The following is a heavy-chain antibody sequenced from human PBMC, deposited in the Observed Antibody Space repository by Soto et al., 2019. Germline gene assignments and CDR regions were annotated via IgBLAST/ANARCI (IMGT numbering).Heavy chain of an antibody. CDR2: ISGSGGST. V-gene: IGHV3-23*01. CDR3: AKDRRQIAVAGTYFDY. Sequence: GGSLRLSCAASGFTFSSYAMSWVRQAPGKGLEWVAAISGSGGSTYYADSVTGRFTISRDNSKNTLYLQMNSLRAEDTAVYYCAKDRRQIAVAGTYFDYWGQGTLVTVSS. D-gene: IGHD6-19*01. CDR1: GFTFSSYA. J-gene: IGHJ4*02.